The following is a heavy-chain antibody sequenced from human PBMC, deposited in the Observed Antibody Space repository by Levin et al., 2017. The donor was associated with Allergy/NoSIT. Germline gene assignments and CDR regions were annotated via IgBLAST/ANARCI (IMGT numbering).Heavy chain of an antibody. J-gene: IGHJ4*02. CDR1: GFTFSSYG. Sequence: GGSLRLSCAASGFTFSSYGMHWVRQAPGKGLEWVAVISSDGSNKYYADSVKGRFTISRDNSKNTLYLQMNSLRAEDTAVYYCAKGGYRQWLIFDYWGQGTLVTVSS. V-gene: IGHV3-30*18. CDR2: ISSDGSNK. CDR3: AKGGYRQWLIFDY. D-gene: IGHD6-19*01.